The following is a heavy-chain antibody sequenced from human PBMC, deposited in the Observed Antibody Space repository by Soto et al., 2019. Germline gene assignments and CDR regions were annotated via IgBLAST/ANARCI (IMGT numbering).Heavy chain of an antibody. J-gene: IGHJ4*02. D-gene: IGHD6-19*01. V-gene: IGHV3-23*01. Sequence: GGSLRLSCAASGFTFSNYAMSWVRQAPEKGLEWVSVISTSSGTTYYADSVKGRFTISRDNPKNTLYLQMNSLTAEDTAVYYCAQDRTSGWRDFDSWGQGTLVTVSS. CDR1: GFTFSNYA. CDR2: ISTSSGTT. CDR3: AQDRTSGWRDFDS.